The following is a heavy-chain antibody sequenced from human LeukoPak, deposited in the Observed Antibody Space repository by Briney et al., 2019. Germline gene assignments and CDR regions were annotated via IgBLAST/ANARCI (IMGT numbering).Heavy chain of an antibody. CDR2: IYPGDSDT. CDR3: ARPHYYDSSGYYMGAFDI. CDR1: GYNFASYW. D-gene: IGHD3-22*01. V-gene: IGHV5-51*01. J-gene: IGHJ3*02. Sequence: PGESLKISCKASGYNFASYWIGWVRQMPGKGLEWMGIIYPGDSDTRYSPSFQGQVTISADKSISTAYLQWSSLKASDTAMYYCARPHYYDSSGYYMGAFDIWGQGTMVTVSS.